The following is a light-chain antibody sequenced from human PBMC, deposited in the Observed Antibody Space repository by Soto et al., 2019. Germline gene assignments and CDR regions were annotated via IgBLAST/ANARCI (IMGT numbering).Light chain of an antibody. V-gene: IGLV1-51*01. J-gene: IGLJ2*01. CDR2: DNN. CDR3: GTWDDSLSAV. Sequence: QSVLTQPPSVSAAPGQKVTISCSGSSSDIGNNYVSWYRQLPGTAPKLLIYDNNKRPSGIPDRFSGSKSGTSATLGITGLQTGDEADYYCGTWDDSLSAVFGEGTKLTVL. CDR1: SSDIGNNY.